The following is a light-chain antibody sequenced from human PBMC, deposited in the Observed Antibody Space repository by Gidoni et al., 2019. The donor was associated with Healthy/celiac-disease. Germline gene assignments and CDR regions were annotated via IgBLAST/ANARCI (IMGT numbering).Light chain of an antibody. J-gene: IGKJ5*01. CDR2: AAS. Sequence: DIQMTQSPSSLSASVGDRVTITCRASQSISSYLNWYQQKPGKAPKLLLYAASSLQSGVPSRFSGSGSGTDFTLTISSLQPEDFATYYCQQSYSTPITFGQGKRLEIK. CDR1: QSISSY. V-gene: IGKV1-39*01. CDR3: QQSYSTPIT.